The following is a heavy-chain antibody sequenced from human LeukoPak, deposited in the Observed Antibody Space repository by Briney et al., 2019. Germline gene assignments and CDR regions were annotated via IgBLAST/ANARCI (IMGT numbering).Heavy chain of an antibody. D-gene: IGHD6-6*01. CDR1: GGTFSSYA. CDR3: ARGFSFYSSSSFDY. J-gene: IGHJ4*02. V-gene: IGHV1-69*05. CDR2: IIPIFGTA. Sequence: SVKLSCKASGGTFSSYAISWVRQAPGQGLEWMGGIIPIFGTANYAQKFQGRVTITTDESTSTAYMELSSLRSEDTAVYYCARGFSFYSSSSFDYWGQGTLVTVSS.